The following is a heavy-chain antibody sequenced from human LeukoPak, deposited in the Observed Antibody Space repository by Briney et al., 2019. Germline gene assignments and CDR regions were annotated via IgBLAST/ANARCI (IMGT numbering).Heavy chain of an antibody. V-gene: IGHV3-23*01. CDR2: ISGSSGST. CDR3: AKAVVLWELIGGSYYFDY. CDR1: GFTFRSYA. Sequence: GGSLSLSCAASGFTFRSYAMSWVRQAPGKGLEWVSEISGSSGSTYYADSVKGRSTISRDNAKNTLYLQMNSLRAEDTAVYYCAKAVVLWELIGGSYYFDYWGQGSLVTVSS. D-gene: IGHD1-26*01. J-gene: IGHJ4*02.